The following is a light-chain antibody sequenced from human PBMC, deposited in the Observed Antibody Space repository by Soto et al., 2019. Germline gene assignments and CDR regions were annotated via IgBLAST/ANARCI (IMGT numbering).Light chain of an antibody. CDR1: SSDVGGYNY. CDR3: NSYTSKSTGV. Sequence: QSARTQPASLSGSPGQSITISCTGTSSDVGGYNYVSWYQQHPGKAPKLIIYEVSNRPSGVSNRVSGSKSGNTASLTISGLQAEDEADYYCNSYTSKSTGVFGTGTKVTVL. V-gene: IGLV2-14*01. J-gene: IGLJ1*01. CDR2: EVS.